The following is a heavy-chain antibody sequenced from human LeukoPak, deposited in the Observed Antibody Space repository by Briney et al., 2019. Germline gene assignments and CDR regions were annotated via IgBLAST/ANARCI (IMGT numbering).Heavy chain of an antibody. CDR1: GGSFSVYY. J-gene: IGHJ4*02. CDR3: ARSSGWYRGYFDY. Sequence: SETLSLTCAVYGGSFSVYYWSWIRQPPGKGLEWIGEINHSGSTNYNPSLKSRVTISVDTSKNQFSLKLGSVTAADTAVYYCARSSGWYRGYFDYWGQGTLVTVSS. V-gene: IGHV4-34*01. CDR2: INHSGST. D-gene: IGHD6-19*01.